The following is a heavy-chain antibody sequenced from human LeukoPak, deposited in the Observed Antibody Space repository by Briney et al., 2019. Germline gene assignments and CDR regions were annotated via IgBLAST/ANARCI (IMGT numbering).Heavy chain of an antibody. V-gene: IGHV1-3*01. CDR2: INAGNGNT. Sequence: ASVKVSCKASGYTFTSYAMHWVRQAPGQRLEWMGWINAGNGNTKYSQKFQGRVTITRDTSASTAYMELSSLRSEDTAVYYCARGPPNWGMVGYWGQGTLITVSP. CDR3: ARGPPNWGMVGY. D-gene: IGHD7-27*01. CDR1: GYTFTSYA. J-gene: IGHJ4*02.